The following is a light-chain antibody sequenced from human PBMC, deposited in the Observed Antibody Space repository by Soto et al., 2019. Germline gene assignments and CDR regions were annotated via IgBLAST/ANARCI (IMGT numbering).Light chain of an antibody. CDR1: SSDVGAYDY. V-gene: IGLV2-14*01. Sequence: QSALTQAASVSGSPGQSITISCTGTSSDVGAYDYVTWYQQHPGKAPKVMIYKVSNRPSGVSNRFSGSKSGNTASLTISGLQAEDEAYYYCSSYTTGSLVVFGGGTKPTVL. J-gene: IGLJ2*01. CDR3: SSYTTGSLVV. CDR2: KVS.